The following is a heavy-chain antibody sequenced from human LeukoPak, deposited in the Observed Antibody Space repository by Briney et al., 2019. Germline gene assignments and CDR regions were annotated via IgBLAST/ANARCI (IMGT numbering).Heavy chain of an antibody. V-gene: IGHV3-23*01. D-gene: IGHD3-22*01. CDR1: GFTFSSYS. CDR2: ISGSGGST. CDR3: AKDLLTYYYGSSGY. Sequence: GGSLRLSCAASGFTFSSYSMNWVRQAPGKGLEWVSAISGSGGSTYYADSVKGRFTISRDNSKNTLYLQMNSLRAEDTAVYYCAKDLLTYYYGSSGYWGQGTLVTVSS. J-gene: IGHJ4*02.